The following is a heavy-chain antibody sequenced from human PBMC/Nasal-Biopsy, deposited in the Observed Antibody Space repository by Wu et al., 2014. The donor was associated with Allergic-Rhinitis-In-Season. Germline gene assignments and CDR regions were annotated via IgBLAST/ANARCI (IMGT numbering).Heavy chain of an antibody. CDR1: GLTVSGNY. Sequence: LRLSCAASGLTVSGNYMTWVRQAPGKGLDWVSTIRGTREGSGTFYADSVKGRFTISRDDSKNTLYLQMSSLRAEDTALYYCAKLIVWKVDVDDWGQGTLVTVSS. V-gene: IGHV3-23*01. CDR2: IRGTREGSGT. CDR3: AKLIVWKVDVDD. J-gene: IGHJ4*02. D-gene: IGHD2-8*01.